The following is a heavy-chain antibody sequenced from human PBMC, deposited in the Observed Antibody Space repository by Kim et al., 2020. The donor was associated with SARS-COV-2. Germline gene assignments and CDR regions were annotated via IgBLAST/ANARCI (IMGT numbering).Heavy chain of an antibody. D-gene: IGHD6-19*01. J-gene: IGHJ6*03. CDR1: GGSFSAYY. CDR3: ARVPFSSGWDAGKGYDYY. V-gene: IGHV4-34*01. Sequence: SETLSLTCAVYGGSFSAYYWSWIRQPPGKGLEWIGEINSSGNTYSNPSLKSRVTMSVDTPKYQFFLKLTSVTAADTAVYYCARVPFSSGWDAGKGYDYY. CDR2: INSSGNT.